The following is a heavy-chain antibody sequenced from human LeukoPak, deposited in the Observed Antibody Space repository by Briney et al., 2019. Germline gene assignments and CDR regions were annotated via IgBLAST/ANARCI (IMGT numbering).Heavy chain of an antibody. CDR3: ARRSGIAVAGAFDY. Sequence: PGRSLRLSCAASGFTFSTYAMHWVRQAPGKGLEWVAVIPYDRSNKYYADSVKGRFTISRENSKNRLYLQMNSLRAEDTAVYYCARRSGIAVAGAFDYWGQGTLVTVSS. CDR1: GFTFSTYA. D-gene: IGHD6-19*01. J-gene: IGHJ4*02. V-gene: IGHV3-30*04. CDR2: IPYDRSNK.